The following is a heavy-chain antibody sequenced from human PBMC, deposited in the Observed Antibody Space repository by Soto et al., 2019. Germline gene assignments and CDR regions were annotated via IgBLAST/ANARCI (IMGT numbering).Heavy chain of an antibody. CDR1: GYTFTDYD. CDR2: MNPNSGET. D-gene: IGHD2-15*01. CDR3: ARVAVAARPRWYNWFDP. J-gene: IGHJ5*02. V-gene: IGHV1-8*01. Sequence: QEQLVQSGAEVQKPGASVKVSCKTSGYTFTDYDINWVRQATGQGLEWIGWMNPNSGETGYAQKLQGRVTMTRSASLSTAYLELSSLRSEDTAVYYCARVAVAARPRWYNWFDPWGQGTLVTVSS.